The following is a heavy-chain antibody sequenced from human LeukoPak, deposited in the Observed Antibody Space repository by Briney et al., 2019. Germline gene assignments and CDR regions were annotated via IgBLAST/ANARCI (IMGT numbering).Heavy chain of an antibody. J-gene: IGHJ5*02. D-gene: IGHD6-13*01. V-gene: IGHV1-69*13. CDR2: IIPIFGTA. CDR3: ASEIAAAGTRWFDP. CDR1: GGTFSSYA. Sequence: SVTVSCRASGGTFSSYAISWVRRAPGQGLEWMGGIIPIFGTANYAQKFQGRVTITADESTSTAYMELSSLRSEDTAVYYCASEIAAAGTRWFDPWGQGTLVTASS.